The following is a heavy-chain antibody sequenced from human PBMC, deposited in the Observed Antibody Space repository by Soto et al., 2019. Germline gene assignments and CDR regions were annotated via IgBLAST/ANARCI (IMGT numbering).Heavy chain of an antibody. Sequence: EVQLLESGGGLVQPGGSLRLSCAASGFTFSSYAMSWVRQAPGKGLEWVSAISGSGGSTYYADSVKGRFTISRDNSKNTLYRQMNSLRAEDTAVYYCARDSNLGDLSFKYYYYYYMDVWGKGTTVTVSS. CDR3: ARDSNLGDLSFKYYYYYYMDV. D-gene: IGHD4-4*01. V-gene: IGHV3-23*01. J-gene: IGHJ6*03. CDR2: ISGSGGST. CDR1: GFTFSSYA.